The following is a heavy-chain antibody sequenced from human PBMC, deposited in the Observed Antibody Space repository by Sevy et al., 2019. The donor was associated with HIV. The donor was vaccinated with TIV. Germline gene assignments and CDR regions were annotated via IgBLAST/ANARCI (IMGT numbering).Heavy chain of an antibody. J-gene: IGHJ6*02. D-gene: IGHD1-26*01. V-gene: IGHV3-30*18. CDR1: GFSFSYYG. Sequence: GGSLRLSCIGSGFSFSYYGIHWVRQSPGKGLDWVALISHDGINEYYADSVKGRFTMSRDNSKNTVYLEMNSLGNEDTAIYFCANAYSGSYSHSYLCALDVWGQGTTVTVSS. CDR3: ANAYSGSYSHSYLCALDV. CDR2: ISHDGINE.